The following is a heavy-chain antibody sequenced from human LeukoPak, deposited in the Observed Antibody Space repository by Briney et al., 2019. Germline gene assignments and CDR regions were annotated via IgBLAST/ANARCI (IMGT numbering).Heavy chain of an antibody. V-gene: IGHV3-21*05. J-gene: IGHJ4*02. CDR1: GFTFSTYG. D-gene: IGHD1-1*01. CDR2: ISGDSGDA. CDR3: ARDPRTVRI. Sequence: GSLRLSCAASGFTFSTYGMTWVRQAPGKGLEWLSYISGDSGDANYADSVKGRFTISRDNAKNSLYLQMNSLRVEDTAVYFCARDPRTVRIWGQGTLVTVSS.